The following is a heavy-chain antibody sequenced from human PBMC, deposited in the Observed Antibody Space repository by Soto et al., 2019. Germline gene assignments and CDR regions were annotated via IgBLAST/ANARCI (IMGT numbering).Heavy chain of an antibody. J-gene: IGHJ1*01. D-gene: IGHD6-19*01. CDR1: GFTFDDYA. V-gene: IGHV3-9*01. CDR3: AKGHSSGWPLRRGEEYFQH. Sequence: GGSLRLSCAASGFTFDDYAMHWVRQAPGKGLEWVSGISWNSGSIGYADSVKGRFTISRDNAKNSLYLQMNSLRAEDTALYYCAKGHSSGWPLRRGEEYFQHWGQGTLVTVSS. CDR2: ISWNSGSI.